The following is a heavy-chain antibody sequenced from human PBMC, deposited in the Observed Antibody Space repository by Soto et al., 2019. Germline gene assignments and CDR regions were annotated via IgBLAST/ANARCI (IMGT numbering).Heavy chain of an antibody. Sequence: PSETLSLTCAVYGGSFSGYDWSWIRQPPGKGLEWIGEINHSGSTNYNPSLKSRVTISVDTPKNQFSLKLSSVTAADTAVYYCARARPGPLDYWGQGTLVT. CDR2: INHSGST. CDR1: GGSFSGYD. D-gene: IGHD6-6*01. CDR3: ARARPGPLDY. J-gene: IGHJ4*02. V-gene: IGHV4-34*01.